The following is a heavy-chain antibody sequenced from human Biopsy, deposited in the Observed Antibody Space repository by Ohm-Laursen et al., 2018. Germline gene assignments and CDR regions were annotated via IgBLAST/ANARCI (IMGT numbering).Heavy chain of an antibody. V-gene: IGHV4-34*01. CDR2: INHSGRT. D-gene: IGHD2-15*01. CDR1: GESFNGYY. Sequence: TLSLTCAVYGESFNGYYWSWIRQTPGKGLEWIGEINHSGRTNYNPSLKSRVNISADKSNNQFSLKLTSVTSADTAVYLCGNEVHGRDYWGLGALVTVSS. J-gene: IGHJ4*02. CDR3: GNEVHGRDY.